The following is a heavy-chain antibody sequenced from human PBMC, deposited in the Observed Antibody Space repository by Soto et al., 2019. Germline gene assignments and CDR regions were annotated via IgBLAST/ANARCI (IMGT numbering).Heavy chain of an antibody. J-gene: IGHJ6*03. Sequence: QVQLQQSSPGLVRPSQTLSLTCAISGDSVSSNSAAWNWIRQSPSRGLEWLGRTYYRSRWYNDYAVSVKSRITVNPYTSKNQFSLHLNSVAPEDTALYYCAGTTSLQWYYMDVWDKGTTVTVSS. CDR3: AGTTSLQWYYMDV. D-gene: IGHD1-7*01. V-gene: IGHV6-1*01. CDR2: TYYRSRWYN. CDR1: GDSVSSNSAA.